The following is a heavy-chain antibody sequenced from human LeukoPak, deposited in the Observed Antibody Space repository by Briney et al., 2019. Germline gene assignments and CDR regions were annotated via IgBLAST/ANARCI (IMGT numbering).Heavy chain of an antibody. CDR1: GGSFSGYY. V-gene: IGHV4-34*01. Sequence: PSETLSLTCAVYGGSFSGYYWSWIRQPPGKGLEWIGEINHSGSTNYNPSLKSRVTISVDTSKNQFSLTLSSVTAADTAVYYCARASTFSTSCYLDYWGQGTLVTVSS. D-gene: IGHD2-2*01. CDR2: INHSGST. CDR3: ARASTFSTSCYLDY. J-gene: IGHJ4*02.